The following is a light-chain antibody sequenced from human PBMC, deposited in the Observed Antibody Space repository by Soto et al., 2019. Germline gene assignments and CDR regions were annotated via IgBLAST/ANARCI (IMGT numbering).Light chain of an antibody. Sequence: QSVLTQPASVSGSPGQSITNSCTGTSSDVGGYNYGTWYQQHPGKVPKLIIYEVKNRPSGVSSRFSGSKSGNTASLTISGLQPEDEAVYYCSSCTGSSTQVFGGGTKVTVL. CDR3: SSCTGSSTQV. CDR2: EVK. CDR1: SSDVGGYNY. V-gene: IGLV2-14*01. J-gene: IGLJ3*02.